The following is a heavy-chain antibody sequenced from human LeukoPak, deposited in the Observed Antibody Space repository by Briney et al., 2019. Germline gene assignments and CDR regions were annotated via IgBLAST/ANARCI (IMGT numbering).Heavy chain of an antibody. J-gene: IGHJ4*02. D-gene: IGHD3-9*01. Sequence: PGGSLRLSCAASGFTFDDYAMHWVRQAPGKGLEWVPVIYSGGSTYYADSVKGRFTISRDNSKNTLYLQMNSLRAEDTAVYYCARGYYDILTGSYYFDYWGQGTLVTVSS. CDR1: GFTFDDYA. CDR2: IYSGGST. V-gene: IGHV3-53*01. CDR3: ARGYYDILTGSYYFDY.